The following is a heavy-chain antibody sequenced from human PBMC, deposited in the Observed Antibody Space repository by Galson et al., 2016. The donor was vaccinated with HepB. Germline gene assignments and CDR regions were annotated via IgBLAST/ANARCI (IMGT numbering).Heavy chain of an antibody. J-gene: IGHJ4*02. CDR2: VSSGGDTT. CDR3: ATDHGYCIGGNCHFDRLV. CDR1: GFTFSNYH. D-gene: IGHD2-21*01. V-gene: IGHV3-23*01. Sequence: SLRLSCAASGFTFSNYHMNWVRQPQRKELEWVSFVSSGGDTTYYTDSVRGRFTVSRDNSKGTLYLQMDNMRDEDTATYYCATDHGYCIGGNCHFDRLVWGLGTLVTVSS.